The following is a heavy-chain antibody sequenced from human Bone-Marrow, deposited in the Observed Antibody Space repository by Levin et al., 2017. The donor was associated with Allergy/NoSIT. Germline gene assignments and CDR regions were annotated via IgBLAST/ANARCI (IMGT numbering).Heavy chain of an antibody. CDR2: INPSGGST. V-gene: IGHV1-46*01. CDR1: GYTFTSYY. CDR3: ARDPGFRELLRYFDY. D-gene: IGHD3-10*01. J-gene: IGHJ4*02. Sequence: VASVKVSCKASGYTFTSYYMHWVRQAPGQGLEWMGIINPSGGSTSYAQKFQGRVTMTRDTSTSTVYMELSSLRSEDTAVYYCARDPGFRELLRYFDYWGQGTLVTVSS.